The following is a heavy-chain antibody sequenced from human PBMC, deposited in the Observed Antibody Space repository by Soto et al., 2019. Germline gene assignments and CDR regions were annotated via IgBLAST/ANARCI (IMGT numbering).Heavy chain of an antibody. D-gene: IGHD2-21*02. V-gene: IGHV4-31*03. CDR2: IYFTGAT. Sequence: QLQLQESGPGLVKPSQTLSLTCNVSGGSISSGTSYWTWIRQHPGEGLEWIGHIYFTGATYSNPSLRSRLTMSVDTSKNQFSLKLTSVTAADTATYYCASIPRRGYSYGIDYWGQGTLVTCSS. CDR3: ASIPRRGYSYGIDY. CDR1: GGSISSGTSY. J-gene: IGHJ4*02.